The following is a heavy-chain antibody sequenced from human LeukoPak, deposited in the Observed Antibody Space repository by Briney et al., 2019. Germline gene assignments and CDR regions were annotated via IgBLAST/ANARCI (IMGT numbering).Heavy chain of an antibody. CDR1: GFTFSSYA. J-gene: IGHJ4*02. D-gene: IGHD1-26*01. V-gene: IGHV3-23*01. Sequence: GGSLRLSCAASGFTFSSYAMSWVRQAPGKGLEWVSAISGSGGSTYYADSVKGRFTISRDNSKNTLYLQMNSLRAEDTAVYYCAKGREAYSGSYTPFDYWGRGTLVTVSS. CDR2: ISGSGGST. CDR3: AKGREAYSGSYTPFDY.